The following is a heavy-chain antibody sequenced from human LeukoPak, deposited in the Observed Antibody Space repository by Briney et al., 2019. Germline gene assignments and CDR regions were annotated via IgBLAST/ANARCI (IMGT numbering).Heavy chain of an antibody. D-gene: IGHD1-26*01. J-gene: IGHJ4*02. V-gene: IGHV3-30*02. Sequence: GGSLRLSCAASGFTFSSYGMHWVRQAPGKGLEWVAFIRYDGSNKYYADSVKGRFTVSRDNSKNTLYLQMNSLRAEDTAVYYCAKDRRELARTVFDYWGQGTLVTVSS. CDR2: IRYDGSNK. CDR3: AKDRRELARTVFDY. CDR1: GFTFSSYG.